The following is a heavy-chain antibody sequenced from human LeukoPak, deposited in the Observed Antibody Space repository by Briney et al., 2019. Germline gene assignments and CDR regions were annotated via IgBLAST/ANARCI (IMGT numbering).Heavy chain of an antibody. Sequence: GGSLRLSCAASGFTFSSYAMHWVRQAPGKGLEWVAVISYDGSNKYYADSVKGRFTISRDNSKNTLYLQMNSLRAEDTAVYYCARSLPGYSSSCPSYWGQGTLVTVSS. CDR2: ISYDGSNK. D-gene: IGHD6-13*01. CDR1: GFTFSSYA. J-gene: IGHJ4*02. V-gene: IGHV3-30-3*01. CDR3: ARSLPGYSSSCPSY.